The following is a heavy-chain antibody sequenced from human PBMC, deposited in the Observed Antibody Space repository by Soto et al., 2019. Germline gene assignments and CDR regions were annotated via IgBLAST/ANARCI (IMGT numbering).Heavy chain of an antibody. CDR1: GFTFRNSG. Sequence: QVNLVQSGGGLVQPGRSLRLSCEASGFTFRNSGMEWIRQAPGKGLEWVARIWDDGSSQYYADSVKGRFTMSRDNSKITLYMEMNSVRVEDTAVYYCARVMDSNYDGMDVWGQGTTVIVSS. CDR3: ARVMDSNYDGMDV. CDR2: IWDDGSSQ. V-gene: IGHV3-33*01. J-gene: IGHJ6*02. D-gene: IGHD4-4*01.